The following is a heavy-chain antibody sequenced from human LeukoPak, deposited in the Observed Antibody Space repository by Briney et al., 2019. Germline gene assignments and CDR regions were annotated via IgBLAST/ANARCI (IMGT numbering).Heavy chain of an antibody. D-gene: IGHD3-10*01. Sequence: GGSLRLSCAASGFTFSSYSMNWVRQAPGKGLEWVSAISGSGGSTYYADSVKGRFTISRDNSKNTLYLQMNSLRAEDTAVYYCAKFRFGDPNYYYYYGMDVWGQGTTVTVSS. V-gene: IGHV3-23*01. CDR1: GFTFSSYS. CDR2: ISGSGGST. CDR3: AKFRFGDPNYYYYYGMDV. J-gene: IGHJ6*02.